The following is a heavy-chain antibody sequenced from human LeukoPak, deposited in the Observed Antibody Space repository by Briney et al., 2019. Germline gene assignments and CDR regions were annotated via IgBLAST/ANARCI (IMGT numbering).Heavy chain of an antibody. CDR2: IYSGGST. Sequence: GGSLRLSCAASGFTVSSNYMSWVRQAPGKGLEWVSVIYSGGSTYYADSVKGRFTISRDNSKSTLYLQMNSLRAEDTAVYYCARDSSSWSRGDYWGQGTLVTVSS. V-gene: IGHV3-66*01. D-gene: IGHD6-13*01. CDR1: GFTVSSNY. J-gene: IGHJ4*02. CDR3: ARDSSSWSRGDY.